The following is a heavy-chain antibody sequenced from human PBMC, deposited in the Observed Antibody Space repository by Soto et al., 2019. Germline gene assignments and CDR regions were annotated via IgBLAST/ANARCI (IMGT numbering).Heavy chain of an antibody. CDR3: VVAAFAEPYNWFDP. D-gene: IGHD2-15*01. Sequence: SVKVSCKASGGTFSSYAISWVRQAPGQGLEWMGGIIPIFGTANYAQKFQGRVTITADESTSTAYMELSSLRSEDTAVYYCVVAAFAEPYNWFDPWGQGTLVTVPQ. V-gene: IGHV1-69*13. J-gene: IGHJ5*02. CDR2: IIPIFGTA. CDR1: GGTFSSYA.